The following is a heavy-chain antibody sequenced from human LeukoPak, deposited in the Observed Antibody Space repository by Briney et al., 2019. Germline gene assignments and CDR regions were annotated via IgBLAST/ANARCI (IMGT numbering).Heavy chain of an antibody. CDR3: ASRKVSSTWSDP. V-gene: IGHV5-51*03. D-gene: IGHD6-13*01. Sequence: PGESLKMFCTGYGHGFSDSWIGWVRQVPGKGLECIGVIYPGNSRTSYRPCFRGQVTISVDKSISTAYLQWGSLKASHTAMYYCASRKVSSTWSDPWGQGTLVTVSP. CDR2: IYPGNSRT. CDR1: GHGFSDSW. J-gene: IGHJ5*02.